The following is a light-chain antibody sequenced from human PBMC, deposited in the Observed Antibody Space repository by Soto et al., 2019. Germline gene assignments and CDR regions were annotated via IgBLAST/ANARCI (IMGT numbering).Light chain of an antibody. V-gene: IGLV2-11*01. Sequence: QSALTQPRSVSGSPGQSVXISCTGTSSDVGGYNYVSWYQQHPGKAPKLMIYDVSKRPSGVPDRFSGSKSGNTASLTISGLQAEDEADYYCCSYAGSYTLVFGGGTKLTVL. CDR1: SSDVGGYNY. J-gene: IGLJ2*01. CDR3: CSYAGSYTLV. CDR2: DVS.